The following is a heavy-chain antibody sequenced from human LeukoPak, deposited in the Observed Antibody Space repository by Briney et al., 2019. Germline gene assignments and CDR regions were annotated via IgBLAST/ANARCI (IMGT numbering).Heavy chain of an antibody. CDR1: GGPISSSSYY. J-gene: IGHJ4*02. D-gene: IGHD2-2*01. CDR2: IYYSGRT. Sequence: PSETLSLTFTVSGGPISSSSYYWGWIRQPPGKGLGWSGSIYYSGRTYYNPSLTSRVTISVDTSKHPSSLKLSSVTAAETAVYYCARHGDGYCSSTRCLESSNFDYWGQGTLVTVYS. CDR3: ARHGDGYCSSTRCLESSNFDY. V-gene: IGHV4-39*01.